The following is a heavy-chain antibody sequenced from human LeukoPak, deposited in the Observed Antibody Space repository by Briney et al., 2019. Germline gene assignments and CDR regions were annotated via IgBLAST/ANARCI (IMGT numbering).Heavy chain of an antibody. Sequence: GGSLRLSCTVSGFTFSKYWMRWVRQAPGKGLECVASIDKNGRERRYVDSVEGRFTISRDNAKNAVYLQMTSLGAEDTAVYYCATYTQNFGAPGTDYWGQGTLVTVS. CDR2: IDKNGRER. V-gene: IGHV3-7*01. CDR3: ATYTQNFGAPGTDY. D-gene: IGHD3-10*01. J-gene: IGHJ4*02. CDR1: GFTFSKYW.